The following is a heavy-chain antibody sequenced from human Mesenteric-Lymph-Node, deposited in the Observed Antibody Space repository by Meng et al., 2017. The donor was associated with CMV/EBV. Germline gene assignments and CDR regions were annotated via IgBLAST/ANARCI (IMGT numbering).Heavy chain of an antibody. CDR1: GNTFTSYA. Sequence: YCQASGNTFTSYARHWVRQDPGQRLEWMGWINAGNGNTKYSQKFQGRVTITRDTSASTAYMELSSRRSEDTAVYYCARSPGTISGGYWGQGTLVTVSS. CDR2: INAGNGNT. V-gene: IGHV1-3*01. CDR3: ARSPGTISGGY. D-gene: IGHD3-3*01. J-gene: IGHJ4*02.